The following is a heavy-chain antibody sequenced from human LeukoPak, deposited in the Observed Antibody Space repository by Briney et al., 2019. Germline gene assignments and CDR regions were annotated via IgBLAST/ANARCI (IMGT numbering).Heavy chain of an antibody. D-gene: IGHD3-3*01. V-gene: IGHV3-66*02. CDR3: ARDASNDFWSGYFRH. Sequence: PGGSLRLXCAASGFTVSSNYMSWVRQAPGKGLEWVSVIYSGGSTYYADSVKGRFTISRDNSKNTLYLQMNSLRAEDTAVYYCARDASNDFWSGYFRHWGQGTLVTVSS. CDR1: GFTVSSNY. J-gene: IGHJ1*01. CDR2: IYSGGST.